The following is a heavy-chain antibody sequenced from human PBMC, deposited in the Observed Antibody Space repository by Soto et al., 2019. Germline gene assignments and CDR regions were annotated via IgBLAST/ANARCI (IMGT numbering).Heavy chain of an antibody. CDR1: GGSISGYY. D-gene: IGHD2-2*02. Sequence: SETLSLTCTVSGGSISGYYWSWIRQPPGKGLEWIGYIYYSGSTNYNPSLKSRVTISVDTSKNQFSLKLSSVTAADTAVYYCARGLYPAQHVYFDYWGQGTLVTVSS. CDR3: ARGLYPAQHVYFDY. V-gene: IGHV4-59*12. CDR2: IYYSGST. J-gene: IGHJ4*02.